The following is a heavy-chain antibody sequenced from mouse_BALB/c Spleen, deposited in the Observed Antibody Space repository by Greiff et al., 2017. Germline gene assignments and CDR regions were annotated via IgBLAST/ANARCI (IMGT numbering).Heavy chain of an antibody. V-gene: IGHV1-9*01. D-gene: IGHD2-3*01. CDR1: GYSFSSYW. Sequence: QVQLQQSGPELMQPWPTVTISCKATGYSFSSYWVEWVKQRPGHGLEWIGEILPGSGSSNYNEKFKGKATFTADTTSNTAYMQLSSLTSEDSAVYYCARGGLLSFDYWGQGTTLTVSS. CDR2: ILPGSGSS. J-gene: IGHJ2*01. CDR3: ARGGLLSFDY.